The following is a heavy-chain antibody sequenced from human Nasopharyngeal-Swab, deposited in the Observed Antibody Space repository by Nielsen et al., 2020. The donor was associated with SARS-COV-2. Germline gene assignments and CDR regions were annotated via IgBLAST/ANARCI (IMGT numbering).Heavy chain of an antibody. Sequence: GGSLRLSCAASGFTFSSYAMSWVRQAPGKGLEWVSAISGSGGSTYYADSVKGRFTISRDNSKNTLYLQMNSLRAEDTAVYYCAKDKGYYYGSGSYSHYWGQGTLVTVSS. CDR1: GFTFSSYA. J-gene: IGHJ4*02. CDR2: ISGSGGST. V-gene: IGHV3-23*01. D-gene: IGHD3-10*01. CDR3: AKDKGYYYGSGSYSHY.